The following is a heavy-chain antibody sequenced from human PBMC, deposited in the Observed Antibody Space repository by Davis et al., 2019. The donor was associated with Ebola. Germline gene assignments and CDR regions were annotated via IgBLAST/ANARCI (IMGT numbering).Heavy chain of an antibody. CDR2: IYYSGST. V-gene: IGHV4-59*08. D-gene: IGHD3-10*01. J-gene: IGHJ4*02. CDR1: GYSISSSYY. CDR3: ARTGLWFGELPLSYFDY. Sequence: GSLRLSCTVSGYSISSSYYWSWIRQPPGKGLEWIGYIYYSGSTNYNPSLKSRVTISVDTSKNQFSLKLSSVTAADTAVYYCARTGLWFGELPLSYFDYWGQGTLVTVSS.